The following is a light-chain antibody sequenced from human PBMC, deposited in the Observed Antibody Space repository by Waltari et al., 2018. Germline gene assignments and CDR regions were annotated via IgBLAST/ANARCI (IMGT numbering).Light chain of an antibody. CDR3: QQRSNRLT. CDR1: QSLSSY. CDR2: DAS. V-gene: IGKV3-11*01. Sequence: ETVLTQSPATLSLSPGERATLSCRASQSLSSYLAWYQQKPGQAPRLLIYDASNRATGITARFSGSGSGTDFTLTISSLEPEDFAVYYCQQRSNRLTFGGGTKVEIK. J-gene: IGKJ4*01.